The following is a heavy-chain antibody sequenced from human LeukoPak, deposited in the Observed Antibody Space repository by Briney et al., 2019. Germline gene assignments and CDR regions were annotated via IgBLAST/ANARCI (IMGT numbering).Heavy chain of an antibody. CDR2: IDGSGDST. CDR1: GFTFNYYA. J-gene: IGHJ4*02. V-gene: IGHV3-23*01. D-gene: IGHD1-26*01. Sequence: SGGSLRLSCAASGFTFNYYAMTWVRQAPGKGLEWVSSIDGSGDSTYYADSVRGRFTMSRDNSKNTLSLQVNSLRVEDTAMYYRAKEYVGRLRDWGQGTLVTVSS. CDR3: AKEYVGRLRD.